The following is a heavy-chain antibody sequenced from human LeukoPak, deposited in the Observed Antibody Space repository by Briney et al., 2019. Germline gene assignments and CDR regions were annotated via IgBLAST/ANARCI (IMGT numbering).Heavy chain of an antibody. Sequence: ASVKVSCKASGYTFTSYAMHWVRQAPGQRLEWKGWINAGNGNTKYSQKFQGRVTITRDTSASTAYMELSSLRSEDTAVYYCARDLPSGVVVIPFDPWGQGTLVTVSS. J-gene: IGHJ5*02. CDR3: ARDLPSGVVVIPFDP. V-gene: IGHV1-3*01. CDR1: GYTFTSYA. CDR2: INAGNGNT. D-gene: IGHD3-22*01.